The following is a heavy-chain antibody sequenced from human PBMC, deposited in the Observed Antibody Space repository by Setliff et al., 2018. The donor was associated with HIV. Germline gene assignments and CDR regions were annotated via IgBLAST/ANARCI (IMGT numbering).Heavy chain of an antibody. CDR2: ISPYNGHT. V-gene: IGHV1-18*01. CDR1: GYTFTTYD. CDR3: ARTDYGGNSGGNYFDY. D-gene: IGHD4-17*01. J-gene: IGHJ4*02. Sequence: ASVKVSCKTSGYTFTTYDITWVRQAPGQGLEWLGWISPYNGHTNFAQRFQGRVTMTTDTATSTAYMEVRSLRSDDTAVYYCARTDYGGNSGGNYFDYWGQGSLVTVSS.